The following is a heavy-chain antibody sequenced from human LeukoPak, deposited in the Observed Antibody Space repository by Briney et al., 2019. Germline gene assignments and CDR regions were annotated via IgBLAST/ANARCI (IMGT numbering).Heavy chain of an antibody. CDR1: GFTFSSYA. CDR2: ISGSGGST. J-gene: IGHJ4*02. CDR3: AKTDCSSTSCYYFDY. Sequence: SGGSLRLSCAASGFTFSSYAMSWVRQAPGKGLEWVSAISGSGGSTYYADSVKGRFTISRDNSKNTLHLQMNSLRAEDTAVYYCAKTDCSSTSCYYFDYWGQGTLVTVSS. V-gene: IGHV3-23*01. D-gene: IGHD2-2*01.